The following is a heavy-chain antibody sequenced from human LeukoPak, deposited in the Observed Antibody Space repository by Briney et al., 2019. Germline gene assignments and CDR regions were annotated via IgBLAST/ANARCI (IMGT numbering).Heavy chain of an antibody. V-gene: IGHV3-66*01. CDR2: IYSGGST. CDR1: GFTVSSNY. D-gene: IGHD6-13*01. J-gene: IGHJ5*02. Sequence: GGSLRLSCAASGFTVSSNYMSWVRQAPGKGLEWVSVIYSGGSTYYADSVKGRFTISRDNSKNTLYLQMNSLRAEDTAVYYCVRETLSAGYSMNSWFDPWGQGTLVTVSS. CDR3: VRETLSAGYSMNSWFDP.